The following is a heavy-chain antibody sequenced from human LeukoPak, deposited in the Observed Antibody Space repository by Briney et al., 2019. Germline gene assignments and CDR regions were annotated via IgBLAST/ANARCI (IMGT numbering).Heavy chain of an antibody. V-gene: IGHV4-34*01. CDR2: INHSGST. D-gene: IGHD3-3*01. Sequence: KTSETLSLTCAVYGGSFSGYYWSWIRQPPGKGLEWIGEINHSGSTNYNPSLKSRVTISVDTSKNQFSLKLSSVTAADTAVYYCARGPRGRYDFWSGYPDPWGQGTLVTVSS. CDR1: GGSFSGYY. CDR3: ARGPRGRYDFWSGYPDP. J-gene: IGHJ5*02.